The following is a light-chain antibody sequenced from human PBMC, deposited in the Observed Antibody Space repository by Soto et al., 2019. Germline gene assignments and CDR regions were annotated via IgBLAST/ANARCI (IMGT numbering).Light chain of an antibody. CDR1: QSVSSTY. CDR3: QQYGSSPWT. CDR2: GAS. J-gene: IGKJ1*01. Sequence: EIVLTQSPGTLSLSPGERVTLSCRASQSVSSTYLAWYQQKPGQAPRLLIYGASSRATGIPDRFSGSGSGTDFTLTINRLEPEDFVVYYCQQYGSSPWTFGQGTKVEIK. V-gene: IGKV3-20*01.